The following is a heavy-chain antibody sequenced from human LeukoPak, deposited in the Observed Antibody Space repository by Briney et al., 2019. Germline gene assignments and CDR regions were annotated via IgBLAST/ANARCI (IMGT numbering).Heavy chain of an antibody. CDR3: VRDTGFLSSGCYQAPFDY. J-gene: IGHJ4*02. Sequence: PGRSLRLSCAASGFTFSDSGMHWVRQAPGKGLEWVAIISYDGINEYYADSVKGRFTISRDNSKNTLYLQMNSLRAEDTAVYYCVRDTGFLSSGCYQAPFDYWGQGTLVTVSS. CDR1: GFTFSDSG. D-gene: IGHD1-26*01. V-gene: IGHV3-30*03. CDR2: ISYDGINE.